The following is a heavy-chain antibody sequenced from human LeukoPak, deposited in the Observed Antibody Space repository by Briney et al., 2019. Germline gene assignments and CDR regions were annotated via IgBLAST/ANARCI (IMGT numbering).Heavy chain of an antibody. CDR2: ISSSSTI. CDR1: GLTFSSYS. J-gene: IGHJ3*02. V-gene: IGHV3-48*01. D-gene: IGHD3-16*02. CDR3: ARDDYDYVWGSYRFDAFDI. Sequence: PGGSLRLSCAASGLTFSSYSMNWVRQAPGKGLEWASYISSSSTIYYADSVKGRFTISRDNAKNSLYLQMNSLRAEDTAVYYCARDDYDYVWGSYRFDAFDIWGQGTMVTVSS.